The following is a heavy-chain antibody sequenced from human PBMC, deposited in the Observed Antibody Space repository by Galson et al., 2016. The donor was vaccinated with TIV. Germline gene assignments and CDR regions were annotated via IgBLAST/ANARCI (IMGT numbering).Heavy chain of an antibody. J-gene: IGHJ4*02. D-gene: IGHD4-17*01. Sequence: SVKVSCKASGYTFTSYDINWVRQATGQGLEWMGWMNPNSGNTGYAQKFRGRVTVTRNTSVRTAYMELSSLRAEDTAVYYCARSGDYGDYWGQGTLVTVSS. CDR1: GYTFTSYD. V-gene: IGHV1-8*02. CDR2: MNPNSGNT. CDR3: ARSGDYGDY.